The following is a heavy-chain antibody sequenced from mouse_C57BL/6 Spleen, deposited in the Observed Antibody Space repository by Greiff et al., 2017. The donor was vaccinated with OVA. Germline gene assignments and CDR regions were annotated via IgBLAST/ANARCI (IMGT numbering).Heavy chain of an antibody. CDR3: ARTRSNYVYFDY. D-gene: IGHD2-5*01. V-gene: IGHV2-2*01. CDR2: IWSGGST. Sequence: QVQLQQSGPGLVQPSQSLSITCTVSGFSLTSYGVHWVRQSPGKGLEWLGVIWSGGSTDYNAAFISRLSISKDNSKSQFFFKMNSLQADDTAIYYCARTRSNYVYFDYWGQGTTLTVSS. J-gene: IGHJ2*01. CDR1: GFSLTSYG.